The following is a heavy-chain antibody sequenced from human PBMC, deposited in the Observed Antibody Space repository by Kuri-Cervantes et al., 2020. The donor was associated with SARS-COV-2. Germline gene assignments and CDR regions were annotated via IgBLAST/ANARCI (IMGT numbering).Heavy chain of an antibody. V-gene: IGHV3-23*01. CDR3: ARAYCGDDCEFDY. J-gene: IGHJ4*02. D-gene: IGHD2-21*02. Sequence: GGSLRLSCAASGFTFGSYVMNWVRQAPGKGLEWVSTISVSGGSTYYADSVKGRFTISRDSSENTLYLQMNSLRAEDTAVYYCARAYCGDDCEFDYWGQGNLVTVSS. CDR1: GFTFGSYV. CDR2: ISVSGGST.